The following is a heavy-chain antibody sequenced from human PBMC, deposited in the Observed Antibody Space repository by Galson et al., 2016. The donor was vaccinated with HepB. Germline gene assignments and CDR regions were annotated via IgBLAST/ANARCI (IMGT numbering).Heavy chain of an antibody. D-gene: IGHD2-2*01. CDR2: IYWADDT. CDR1: GLSLNSDGLG. J-gene: IGHJ4*02. Sequence: ALVKPTQTLTLTCTISGLSLNSDGLGVGWIRQSPRTAPEWLALIYWADDTRYSPSLKSRLTITKDTSKIQLVLTTTNMDPVETATYSCSHRPGPGTGYWGQETLVTVSS. CDR3: SHRPGPGTGY. V-gene: IGHV2-5*02.